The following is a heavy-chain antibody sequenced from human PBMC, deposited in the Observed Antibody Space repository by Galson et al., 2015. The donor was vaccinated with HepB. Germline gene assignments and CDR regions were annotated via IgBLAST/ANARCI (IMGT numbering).Heavy chain of an antibody. Sequence: SLRLSCAASGFTFSSYAMSWVRQAPGKGLEWVSGISGSGGSTYYADSVKGRFTFSRDNSKSTLYLQMNSLRAEDTAVYYCAKDVHSNGYYYFDYWGQGTLVTVSS. CDR1: GFTFSSYA. V-gene: IGHV3-23*01. CDR2: ISGSGGST. D-gene: IGHD6-19*01. CDR3: AKDVHSNGYYYFDY. J-gene: IGHJ4*02.